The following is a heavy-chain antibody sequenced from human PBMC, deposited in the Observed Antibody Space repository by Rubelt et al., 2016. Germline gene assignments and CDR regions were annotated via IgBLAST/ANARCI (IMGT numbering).Heavy chain of an antibody. V-gene: IGHV3-NL1*01. D-gene: IGHD1-1*01. Sequence: QAQLVESGGGVVQPGRSLRLSCAASGFTFSSYGMHWVRQAPGKGLEWVSVIYSGGSTYYADSVKGRFTISRDNSKNTLYLQMNSLRAEDTAVYYCAREGERRRSTFDFWGQGTLVTVSS. J-gene: IGHJ4*02. CDR3: AREGERRRSTFDF. CDR2: IYSGGST. CDR1: GFTFSSYG.